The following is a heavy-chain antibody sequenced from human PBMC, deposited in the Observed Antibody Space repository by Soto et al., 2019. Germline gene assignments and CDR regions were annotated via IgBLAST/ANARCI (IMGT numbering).Heavy chain of an antibody. Sequence: QPPGKGLGWIGYIYSSGSTNYNPSLKSRVTISVDTSKNQFSLKLSSVTAADTAVYYCARHSPYGDYVDYWGQGTLVTV. CDR3: ARHSPYGDYVDY. V-gene: IGHV4-59*08. J-gene: IGHJ4*02. D-gene: IGHD4-17*01. CDR2: IYSSGST.